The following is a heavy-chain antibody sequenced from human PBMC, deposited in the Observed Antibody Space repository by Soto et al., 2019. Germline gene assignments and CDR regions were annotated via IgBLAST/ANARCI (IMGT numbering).Heavy chain of an antibody. CDR2: IYYSGST. V-gene: IGHV4-59*01. Sequence: ASETLSLTCTVSGGSISSYYWSWIRQPPGKGLEWIGYIYYSGSTNYNPSLKSRVTISVDTSKNQFSLKLSSATAADTAVYYCARDAGYYDSSGQRGNWFDPWGQGTLVTVSS. D-gene: IGHD3-22*01. CDR1: GGSISSYY. CDR3: ARDAGYYDSSGQRGNWFDP. J-gene: IGHJ5*02.